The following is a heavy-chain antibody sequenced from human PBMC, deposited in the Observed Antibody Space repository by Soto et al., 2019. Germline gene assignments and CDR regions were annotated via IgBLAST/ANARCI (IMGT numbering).Heavy chain of an antibody. CDR3: ASTYYGSGSHNWFDP. CDR2: IYHSGST. CDR1: GGSISSGGYS. Sequence: QLQLQESGSGLVKPSQTLSLTCAVSGGSISSGGYSWSWIRQPPGKGLEWIGYIYHSGSTYYNPSLNSRVTISVDRSKNQFSLKLSSVTAADTAVYYCASTYYGSGSHNWFDPWGQGTLVTVSS. J-gene: IGHJ5*02. D-gene: IGHD3-10*01. V-gene: IGHV4-30-2*01.